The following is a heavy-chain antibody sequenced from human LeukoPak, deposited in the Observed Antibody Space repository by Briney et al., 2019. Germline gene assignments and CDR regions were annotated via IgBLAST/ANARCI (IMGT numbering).Heavy chain of an antibody. J-gene: IGHJ4*02. Sequence: SQTLSLTCTVSGGSISSGGYYWSWIRQHPGKGLEWIGYIYYSGSTYYNPSLKSRVTISVDTSKNQFSLKLGSVTAADTAVYYCARAGGFFSPFGYWGQGTLVTVSS. CDR1: GGSISSGGYY. CDR3: ARAGGFFSPFGY. CDR2: IYYSGST. V-gene: IGHV4-31*03. D-gene: IGHD3-16*01.